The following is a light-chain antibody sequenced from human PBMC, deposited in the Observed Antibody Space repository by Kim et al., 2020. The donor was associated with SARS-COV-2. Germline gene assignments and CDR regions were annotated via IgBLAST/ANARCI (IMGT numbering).Light chain of an antibody. CDR3: QQYNSYSWT. Sequence: DIQMTQSPSTLSASVGDRVTITCRASQSISSWLAWYQQKPGKAPKVLIYKASSLERGVPSRFSGSGSGTEFTLTISSLQPDDFATYNCQQYNSYSWTFGQGTKLDI. CDR2: KAS. J-gene: IGKJ1*01. V-gene: IGKV1-5*03. CDR1: QSISSW.